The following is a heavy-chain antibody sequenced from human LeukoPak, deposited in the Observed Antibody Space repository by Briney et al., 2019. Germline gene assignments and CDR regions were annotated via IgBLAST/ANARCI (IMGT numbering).Heavy chain of an antibody. J-gene: IGHJ4*02. CDR1: GYTLTELS. CDR3: AVDRYFDWFPPVRGY. D-gene: IGHD3-9*01. Sequence: ASVKVSCKVSGYTLTELSMHWVRQAPGKGLEWMGGFDPEDGETIYAQKFQGRVTMTEDTSTDTAYMELSSLRSEDTAVYYCAVDRYFDWFPPVRGYWGQGTLVTVSS. CDR2: FDPEDGET. V-gene: IGHV1-24*01.